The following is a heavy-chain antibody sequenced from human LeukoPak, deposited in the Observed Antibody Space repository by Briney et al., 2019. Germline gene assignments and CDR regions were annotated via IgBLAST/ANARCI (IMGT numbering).Heavy chain of an antibody. CDR1: GFTFSTCS. J-gene: IGHJ4*02. D-gene: IGHD6-19*01. V-gene: IGHV3-48*02. Sequence: GGSLRLSCAASGFTFSTCSMIWVRQAPGKGLEWVSYISSSSGTIYYADSVKGRFTISRDNAKDSMYLQMNGLTDEDTAVYYCARVRPGWYVDYWGQGTLVTVSS. CDR3: ARVRPGWYVDY. CDR2: ISSSSGTI.